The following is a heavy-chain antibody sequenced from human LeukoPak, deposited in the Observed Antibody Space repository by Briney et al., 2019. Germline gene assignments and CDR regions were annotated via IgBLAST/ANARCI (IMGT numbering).Heavy chain of an antibody. D-gene: IGHD5-12*01. CDR3: AKGAYDYIEMGYFDY. CDR2: IVASSGST. CDR1: GFSISNSA. Sequence: GGSRRLSSAASGFSISNSAMRWVRQAPEKGLEWVSLIVASSGSTFYADSVKGRFTISRDSSKNTLYLQMNSLRAEDMVVYYCAKGAYDYIEMGYFDYWGQGTLVTVSS. V-gene: IGHV3-23*01. J-gene: IGHJ4*02.